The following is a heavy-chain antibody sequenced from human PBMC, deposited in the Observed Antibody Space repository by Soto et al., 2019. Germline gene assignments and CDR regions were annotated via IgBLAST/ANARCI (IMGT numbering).Heavy chain of an antibody. CDR3: ARPGYCNRTDCPDFDN. V-gene: IGHV5-51*01. CDR1: VYTFTNYC. CDR2: IYPGDSDT. D-gene: IGHD2-2*01. J-gene: IGHJ4*02. Sequence: PGASLQISVQSSVYTFTNYCIGWLRQLPGKGLEWMGIIYPGDSDTTYSPSFQGQVTISADKSISTAYLQWSSLKASDTAIYYCARPGYCNRTDCPDFDNCGQGIQVTVSS.